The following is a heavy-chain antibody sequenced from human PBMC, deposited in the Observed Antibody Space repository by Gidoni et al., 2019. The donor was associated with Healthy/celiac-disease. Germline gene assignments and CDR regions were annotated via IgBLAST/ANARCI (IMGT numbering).Heavy chain of an antibody. CDR3: ASVLYDSGYFDL. D-gene: IGHD3-3*01. J-gene: IGHJ2*01. Sequence: QVQLVQSGAEVKKPGSSVKVSCQASGGPFSSYAISWVRQAPGQGLEWMGGIIPIFGTANYAQKFQGRVTITADESTSTAYMELSSLRSEDTAVYYCASVLYDSGYFDLWGRGTLVTVSS. CDR2: IIPIFGTA. V-gene: IGHV1-69*01. CDR1: GGPFSSYA.